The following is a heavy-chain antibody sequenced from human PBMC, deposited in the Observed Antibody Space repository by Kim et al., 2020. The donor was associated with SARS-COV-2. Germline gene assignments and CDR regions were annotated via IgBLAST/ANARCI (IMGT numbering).Heavy chain of an antibody. V-gene: IGHV1-18*01. Sequence: YAQKLQGRVTMTTDTSTSTAYMELRSLRSDDTAVYYCARSGPDRRLWFDPWGQGTLVTVSS. J-gene: IGHJ5*02. CDR3: ARSGPDRRLWFDP.